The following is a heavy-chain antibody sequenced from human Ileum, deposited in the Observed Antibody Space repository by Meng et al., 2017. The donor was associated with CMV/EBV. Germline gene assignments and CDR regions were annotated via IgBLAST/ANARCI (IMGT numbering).Heavy chain of an antibody. CDR3: ARGAPRSTSCYCDY. D-gene: IGHD2-2*01. Sequence: SSVFSFSSSALPWVRPAPGKGLEWVAVISYDGSNKYYADSVKGRFTISRDNSKNTLYLQMNSLRAEDTAVYYCARGAPRSTSCYCDYWGQGTLVTVSS. CDR2: ISYDGSNK. CDR1: VFSFSSSA. J-gene: IGHJ4*02. V-gene: IGHV3-30*04.